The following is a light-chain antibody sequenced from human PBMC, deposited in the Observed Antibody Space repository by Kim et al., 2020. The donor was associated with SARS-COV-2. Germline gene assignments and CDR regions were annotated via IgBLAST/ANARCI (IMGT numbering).Light chain of an antibody. CDR2: KAS. Sequence: SSSVGDRVTITCRASQSISSWLAWYQQNPGKAPKLLIYKASSLESGVPSRFSGSGSGTEFTLTISSLQPDDFATYYCQQYNSYAYTFGQGTKREI. V-gene: IGKV1-5*03. CDR1: QSISSW. CDR3: QQYNSYAYT. J-gene: IGKJ2*01.